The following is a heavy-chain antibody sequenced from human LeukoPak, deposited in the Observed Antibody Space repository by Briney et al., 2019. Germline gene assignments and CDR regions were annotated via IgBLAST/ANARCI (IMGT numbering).Heavy chain of an antibody. CDR2: ISYGGTT. CDR1: GGSISDNRYY. V-gene: IGHV4-39*01. Sequence: SETLSLTCTVSGGSISDNRYYWGWIRQPPGKGLEWIGSISYGGTTYYNPSLKSRVTISGDTSKNQLSLKLTSVTAADTAVYYCARQEKSSGSPPGYWGQGTLVTVSS. D-gene: IGHD6-19*01. J-gene: IGHJ4*02. CDR3: ARQEKSSGSPPGY.